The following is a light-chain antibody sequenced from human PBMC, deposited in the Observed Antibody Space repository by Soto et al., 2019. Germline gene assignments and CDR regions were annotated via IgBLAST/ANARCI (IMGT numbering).Light chain of an antibody. CDR2: AAS. V-gene: IGKV1-27*01. J-gene: IGKJ1*01. CDR3: QKYNNAPRT. Sequence: DIQMTQSPSSLSASVGDTVTITCRASQGISNYLAWYQQKPRQVPNLLIYAASTLQSGVPSRFSGSGSGTDFTRTISSLRPEYVAAYYCQKYNNAPRTFGQGIKVEI. CDR1: QGISNY.